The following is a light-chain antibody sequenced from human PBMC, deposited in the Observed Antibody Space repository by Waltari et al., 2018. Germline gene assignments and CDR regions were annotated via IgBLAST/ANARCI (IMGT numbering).Light chain of an antibody. CDR3: QQYDYWPWT. CDR2: GTS. Sequence: DIVMTQSPATLSLSPGESATLSCRASQSLKRSTFAWFQQKPGQPPRLLIYGTSTRAAGIPDRFSGSGSGTDFSLTISGLQPEDFATYYCQQYDYWPWTFGQGTRVE. J-gene: IGKJ1*01. V-gene: IGKV3D-15*01. CDR1: QSLKRST.